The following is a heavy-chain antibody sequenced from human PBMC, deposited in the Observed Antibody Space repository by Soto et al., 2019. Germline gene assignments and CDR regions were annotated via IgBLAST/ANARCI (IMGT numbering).Heavy chain of an antibody. J-gene: IGHJ3*02. CDR3: ARDLRDYGGNPGNAFDI. D-gene: IGHD4-17*01. CDR1: GGSISSGGYY. V-gene: IGHV4-31*03. CDR2: IYYSGST. Sequence: NPSETLSLTCTVSGGSISSGGYYWSWIRQHPGKGLEWIGYIYYSGSTYYNPSLKSRVTISVDTSKNQFSLKLSSVTAADTAVYYCARDLRDYGGNPGNAFDIWGQVTMVTVSS.